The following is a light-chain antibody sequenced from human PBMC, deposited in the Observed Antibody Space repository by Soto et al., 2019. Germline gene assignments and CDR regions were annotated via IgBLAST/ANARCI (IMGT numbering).Light chain of an antibody. V-gene: IGLV2-8*01. CDR1: RVDVGGYNY. Sequence: QSALTQPPSASGSPGQSVAVSCTGSRVDVGGYNYVSWYQQHPGKAPKLMIYEVNKRPSGVPDRFSGSKSGNTSSLTVSGLQAEDEADYYCSSYAGSSNVLGTGTKVTVL. CDR2: EVN. J-gene: IGLJ1*01. CDR3: SSYAGSSNV.